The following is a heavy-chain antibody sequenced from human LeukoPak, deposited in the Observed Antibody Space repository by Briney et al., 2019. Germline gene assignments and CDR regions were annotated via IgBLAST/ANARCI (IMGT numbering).Heavy chain of an antibody. CDR2: IGHAGDT. J-gene: IGHJ4*02. CDR3: AALRDSIY. V-gene: IGHV3-13*01. CDR1: GFAFSSYD. D-gene: IGHD5-24*01. Sequence: GGSLRLSRAASGFAFSSYDMHWVRPVSGKGLEWVAAIGHAGDTYYADSVKGRFTISRDDAKNYFFLQMNSLRAGDTAVYFCAALRDSIYWGQGTLVTVSS.